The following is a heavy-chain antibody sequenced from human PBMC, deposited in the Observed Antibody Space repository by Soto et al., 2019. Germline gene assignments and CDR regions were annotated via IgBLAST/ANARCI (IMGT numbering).Heavy chain of an antibody. D-gene: IGHD2-15*01. J-gene: IGHJ6*02. CDR3: AHKGGRGAGMDV. Sequence: QITLKESGPTLVKPTQTLTLTCTLSGFSLSTSGVGVGWIRQPPGKALEWLALIYWDEDKRYSPSLKSRLTINKDTATNEVVLTTTNMDPADTGTYYCAHKGGRGAGMDVWGQGATDTVSS. CDR1: GFSLSTSGVG. CDR2: IYWDEDK. V-gene: IGHV2-5*02.